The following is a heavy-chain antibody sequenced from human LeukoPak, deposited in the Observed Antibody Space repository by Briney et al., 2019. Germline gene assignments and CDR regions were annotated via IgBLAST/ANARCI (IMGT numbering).Heavy chain of an antibody. CDR1: GGSISSYY. CDR2: IYTSGST. V-gene: IGHV4-4*07. CDR3: ARAVFGGWYEYNWFDP. J-gene: IGHJ5*02. D-gene: IGHD6-19*01. Sequence: SETLSLTCTVSGGSISSYYWSWIRQPAGEGLEWIGRIYTSGSTNYNPSLKSRVTMSVDTSKNQFSLKLSSVTAADTAVYYCARAVFGGWYEYNWFDPWGQGTLVTVSS.